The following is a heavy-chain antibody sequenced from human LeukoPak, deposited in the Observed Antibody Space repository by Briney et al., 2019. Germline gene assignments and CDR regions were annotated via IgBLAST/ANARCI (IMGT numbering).Heavy chain of an antibody. Sequence: GGSLRLSCAASGFTFSSYWMSWVRQAPGKGLEWVANIKQDGSEKYYVDSVKGRFTISRDNAKNSLYLQMNSLRAEDTAVYYCARGLEMDMTSGVDVWGKGTTVTVSS. CDR3: ARGLEMDMTSGVDV. D-gene: IGHD5-24*01. V-gene: IGHV3-7*04. CDR1: GFTFSSYW. CDR2: IKQDGSEK. J-gene: IGHJ6*03.